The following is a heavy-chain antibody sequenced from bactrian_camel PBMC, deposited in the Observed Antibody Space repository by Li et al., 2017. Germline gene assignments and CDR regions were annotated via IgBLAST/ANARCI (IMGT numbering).Heavy chain of an antibody. D-gene: IGHD2*01. V-gene: IGHV3S53*01. CDR1: GDMYHNCN. CDR3: AAVRLGLLCDLRDSNPDY. Sequence: HVQLVESGGGSVQAGESLRLSCVASGDMYHNCNMGWYRQAPGKERELVSTFLSDGTTYYPDSVEGRFAISRDNPKNTMYLHMNSLKPEDTAMYSCAAVRLGLLCDLRDSNPDYWGQGTQVTVS. CDR2: FLSDGTT. J-gene: IGHJ4*01.